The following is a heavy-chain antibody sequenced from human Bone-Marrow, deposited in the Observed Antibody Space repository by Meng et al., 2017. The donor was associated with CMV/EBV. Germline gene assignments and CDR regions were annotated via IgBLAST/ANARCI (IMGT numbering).Heavy chain of an antibody. D-gene: IGHD2-2*01. J-gene: IGHJ4*02. Sequence: ASVKVSCKASGYTFTDYYIHWVRQAPGQGLEWMGWINPNSGVTNYAQKFQGRVTMTRDTSINTAYMELSRLRSDDTAVYYCARGGDDCSSTTCYYYWGQGTLVTVSS. CDR2: INPNSGVT. V-gene: IGHV1-2*02. CDR1: GYTFTDYY. CDR3: ARGGDDCSSTTCYYY.